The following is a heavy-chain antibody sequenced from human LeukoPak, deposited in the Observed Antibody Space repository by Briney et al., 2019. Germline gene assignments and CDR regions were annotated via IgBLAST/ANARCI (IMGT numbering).Heavy chain of an antibody. V-gene: IGHV1-18*01. J-gene: IGHJ5*02. Sequence: ASVKVSCKASGYTFTSYGISWVRQAPGQGLEWMGWISAYNGNTNYAQKLQGRVTMTTDTSTSTAYMELSSLRSEDTAVYYCARELAAAGTLSPSWGQGTLVTVSS. CDR1: GYTFTSYG. CDR3: ARELAAAGTLSPS. CDR2: ISAYNGNT. D-gene: IGHD6-13*01.